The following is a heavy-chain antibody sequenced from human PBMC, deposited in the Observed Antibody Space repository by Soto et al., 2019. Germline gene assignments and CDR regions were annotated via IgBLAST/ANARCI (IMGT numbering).Heavy chain of an antibody. CDR3: ARQSSSGWYGPEFYYYYGMDV. CDR2: IYPGDSDT. CDR1: GYSFTSYW. V-gene: IGHV5-51*01. Sequence: GVSLKISCNGSGYSFTSYWIGWVRQMPGKGLEWMGIIYPGDSDTRYSPSFQGQVTISADKSISTAYLQWSSLKASDTAMYYCARQSSSGWYGPEFYYYYGMDVWGQGTTVTVSS. J-gene: IGHJ6*02. D-gene: IGHD6-19*01.